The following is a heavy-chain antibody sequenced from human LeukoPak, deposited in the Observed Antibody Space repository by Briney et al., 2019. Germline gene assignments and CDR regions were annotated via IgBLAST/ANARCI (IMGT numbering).Heavy chain of an antibody. J-gene: IGHJ4*02. Sequence: PSETLSLTCTVSSGSISSSSYYWGWIRQPPGKGLEWIGSIYYSGSTYYNPSLKSRVTISVDTSKNQFSLKLSSVTAADTAVYYCARHSDEQRHNYYYFDYWGQGTLVTVSS. CDR2: IYYSGST. CDR1: SGSISSSSYY. D-gene: IGHD6-25*01. CDR3: ARHSDEQRHNYYYFDY. V-gene: IGHV4-39*01.